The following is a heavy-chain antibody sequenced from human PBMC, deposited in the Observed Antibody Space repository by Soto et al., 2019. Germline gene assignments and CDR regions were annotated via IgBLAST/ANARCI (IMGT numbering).Heavy chain of an antibody. CDR3: ARTLLSTMIVERGGPFDY. V-gene: IGHV1-3*01. D-gene: IGHD3-22*01. CDR1: GYTFTSYA. J-gene: IGHJ4*02. Sequence: GASVKVSCKASGYTFTSYAMHWVRQAPGQRLEWMGWINAGNGNTKYSQKFQGRVTITRDTSASTAYMELSSLRSEDTAVYYCARTLLSTMIVERGGPFDYWGQGTLVTVSS. CDR2: INAGNGNT.